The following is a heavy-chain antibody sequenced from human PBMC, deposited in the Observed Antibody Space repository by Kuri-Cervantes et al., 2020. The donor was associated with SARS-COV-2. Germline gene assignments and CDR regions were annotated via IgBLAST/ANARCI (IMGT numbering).Heavy chain of an antibody. CDR3: TTCIAAAGSYYFDY. Sequence: GSLRLSCTVSGGSISSYYWSWIRQPAGKGLEWIGRIYTSGSTNYNPSLKSRVTMSVDTSKNQFSLKLSSVTAADTAVYYCTTCIAAAGSYYFDYWGQGTLVTVSS. J-gene: IGHJ4*02. CDR1: GGSISSYY. D-gene: IGHD6-13*01. V-gene: IGHV4-4*07. CDR2: IYTSGST.